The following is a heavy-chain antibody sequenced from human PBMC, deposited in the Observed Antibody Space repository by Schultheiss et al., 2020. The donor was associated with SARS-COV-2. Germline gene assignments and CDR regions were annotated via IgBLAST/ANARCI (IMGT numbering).Heavy chain of an antibody. CDR2: IKSKTDGGTT. Sequence: GGSLRLSCAASGFTFSNAWMNWVRQAPGKGLEWVGHIKSKTDGGTTDYAAPVKGRFTISRDDSQNTLYLEMNNLKTEDTAFYFCTTRSPPYGDYPFDYWGQGSLVTVSS. CDR3: TTRSPPYGDYPFDY. V-gene: IGHV3-15*01. J-gene: IGHJ4*02. CDR1: GFTFSNAW. D-gene: IGHD4-17*01.